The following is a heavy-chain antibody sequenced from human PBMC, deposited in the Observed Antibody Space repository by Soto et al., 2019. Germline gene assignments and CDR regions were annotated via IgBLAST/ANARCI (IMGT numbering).Heavy chain of an antibody. CDR1: GDSISSYY. J-gene: IGHJ4*02. D-gene: IGHD6-19*01. CDR3: ARRAGAVPGRIDF. CDR2: IFYTGRT. Sequence: HVQLQESGPGLVKPSETLSLICTVSGDSISSYYWSWIRQPPGKGLEWLGFIFYTGRTNSNPSLKSRVTISVDTSKTQLSLKLSSVTAADTAVYYCARRAGAVPGRIDFWGQGTLVTVSS. V-gene: IGHV4-59*08.